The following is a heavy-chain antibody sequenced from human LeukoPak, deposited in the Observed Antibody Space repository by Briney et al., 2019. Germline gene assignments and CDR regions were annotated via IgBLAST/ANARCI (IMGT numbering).Heavy chain of an antibody. CDR2: ISSSGSTI. CDR1: GFTFSDYY. Sequence: GGSLRLSCAASGFTFSDYYMSWIRQAPGKGLEWGSYISSSGSTIYYADSVKGRFTISRDNAKNSLYLQMNSLRAEDTAVYYCARVSWFGEFLLDYWGQGTLVTVSS. J-gene: IGHJ4*02. V-gene: IGHV3-11*04. CDR3: ARVSWFGEFLLDY. D-gene: IGHD3-10*01.